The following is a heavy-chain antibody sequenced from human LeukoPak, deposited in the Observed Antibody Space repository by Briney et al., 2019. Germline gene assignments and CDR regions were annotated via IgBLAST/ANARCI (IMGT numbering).Heavy chain of an antibody. Sequence: SETLSLTCTVSGGSVGSGSYYWSWIRQPPGKGLEWIGYIYYSGSTNYNPSLKSRVTIPVDTSKNQFSLKLSSVTAADTAVYYCARDSYYYDSSGYYYVEYYFDYWGQGTLVTVSS. CDR3: ARDSYYYDSSGYYYVEYYFDY. D-gene: IGHD3-22*01. CDR2: IYYSGST. J-gene: IGHJ4*02. CDR1: GGSVGSGSYY. V-gene: IGHV4-61*01.